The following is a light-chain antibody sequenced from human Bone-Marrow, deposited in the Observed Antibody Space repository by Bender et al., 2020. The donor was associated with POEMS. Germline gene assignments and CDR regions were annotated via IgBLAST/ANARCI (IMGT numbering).Light chain of an antibody. CDR3: SSYAGSRHYV. CDR1: SSDVGGYNY. V-gene: IGLV2-8*01. Sequence: QSALTQPASASGSPGQSVSISCTGTSSDVGGYNYVSWYQYHPGKAPKLMISEVNKRPSGVPDRFSGSKSGNTASLTVSGLQAEDEADYYCSSYAGSRHYVFGTGTRVTVL. J-gene: IGLJ1*01. CDR2: EVN.